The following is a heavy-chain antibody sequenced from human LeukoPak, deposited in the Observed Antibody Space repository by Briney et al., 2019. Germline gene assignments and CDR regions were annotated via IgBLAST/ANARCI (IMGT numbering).Heavy chain of an antibody. D-gene: IGHD2-21*02. V-gene: IGHV3-30-3*01. CDR1: GFTFSTHA. CDR3: ARDDFSVTELFDY. Sequence: GGSLRLSCAASGFTFSTHAMHWVRQAPGQGLEWVTLISNDGINKYYADSVKGRFTVSRDNSKNTLYLQMDSLLPEDTAVYYCARDDFSVTELFDYWGQGTRVTVSS. J-gene: IGHJ4*02. CDR2: ISNDGINK.